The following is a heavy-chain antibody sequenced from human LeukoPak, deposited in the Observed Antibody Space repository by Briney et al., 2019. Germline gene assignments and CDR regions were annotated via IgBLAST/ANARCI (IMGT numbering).Heavy chain of an antibody. D-gene: IGHD1-26*01. J-gene: IGHJ4*02. V-gene: IGHV4-59*08. CDR1: GGSISSYY. CDR2: IYYSGSA. CDR3: ARTSELLGDLDY. Sequence: SETLSLTCTVSGGSISSYYWSWIRQPPGKGLEWIGYIYYSGSANYNPSLKSRVTISVDTSKNQFSLKLSSVTAADTAVYYCARTSELLGDLDYWGQGTLVTVSS.